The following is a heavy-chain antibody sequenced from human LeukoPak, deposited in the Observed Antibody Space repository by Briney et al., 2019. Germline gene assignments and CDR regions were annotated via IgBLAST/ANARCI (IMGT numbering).Heavy chain of an antibody. V-gene: IGHV4-61*02. CDR3: ARYYDFWSGLVY. CDR2: IYTSGST. Sequence: SETLSLTCTVSGGSISSGSYYWSWIRQPAGTGLEWIGRIYTSGSTNYNPSLKSRVTISVDTSKNQFSLKLSSVTVADTAVYYCARYYDFWSGLVYWGQGTLVTVSS. J-gene: IGHJ4*02. D-gene: IGHD3-3*01. CDR1: GGSISSGSYY.